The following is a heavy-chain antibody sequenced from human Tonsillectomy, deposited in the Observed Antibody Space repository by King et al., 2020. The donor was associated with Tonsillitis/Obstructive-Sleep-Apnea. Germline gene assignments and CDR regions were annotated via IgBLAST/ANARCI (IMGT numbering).Heavy chain of an antibody. J-gene: IGHJ3*02. CDR3: ARDADRSGYFGDAFDM. Sequence: HVQLVQSGADVKKPGASVKVSCEASGYTFASYGISWVRQAPGQGLEWMGWISVYNGYTNYAQKFQGRVTMTTDTSTSIAYMELRSLRSDDTAVYYCARDADRSGYFGDAFDMWGQGTMITVSS. V-gene: IGHV1-18*01. D-gene: IGHD3-22*01. CDR2: ISVYNGYT. CDR1: GYTFASYG.